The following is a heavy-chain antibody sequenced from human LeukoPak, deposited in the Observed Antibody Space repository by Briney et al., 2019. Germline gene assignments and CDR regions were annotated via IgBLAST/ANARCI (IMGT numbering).Heavy chain of an antibody. Sequence: GGSLRLSCAASGFTFSSYAMSWVRQAPGKGLEWVAVIWYDGSNKYYADSVKGRFTISRDNSKNTLYLQMNSLRAEDTAVYYCAKDLPGDDYWGQGTLVTVSS. CDR3: AKDLPGDDY. V-gene: IGHV3-33*06. CDR2: IWYDGSNK. D-gene: IGHD1-1*01. CDR1: GFTFSSYA. J-gene: IGHJ4*02.